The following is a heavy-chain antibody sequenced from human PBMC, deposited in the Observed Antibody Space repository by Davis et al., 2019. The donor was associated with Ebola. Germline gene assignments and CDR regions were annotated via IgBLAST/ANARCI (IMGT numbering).Heavy chain of an antibody. V-gene: IGHV4-31*03. CDR1: GGSISSGGYY. CDR2: IDYSGTT. D-gene: IGHD2-15*01. Sequence: SETLSLTCTVSGGSISSGGYYWSWIRQHPGKGLEWIGEIDYSGTTKSNPSLESRVTLSVDTSMNQFSLDLNSVTPEDTAVYYCARGYLVFDPWGQGTLVTVSS. J-gene: IGHJ5*02. CDR3: ARGYLVFDP.